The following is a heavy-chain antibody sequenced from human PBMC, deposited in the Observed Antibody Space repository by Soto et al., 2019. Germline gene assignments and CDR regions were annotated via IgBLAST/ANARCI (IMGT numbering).Heavy chain of an antibody. Sequence: GASVKVSCKASGGTFSSYAISWVRQAPGQGLEWMGGIIPIFGTANYAQKFQGRVTITADESTSTAYMELSRLRSDDTAVYYCARDLGPASPLVTIFGVVMGAFDIWGQGTMVTVSS. J-gene: IGHJ3*02. V-gene: IGHV1-69*13. CDR3: ARDLGPASPLVTIFGVVMGAFDI. CDR2: IIPIFGTA. CDR1: GGTFSSYA. D-gene: IGHD3-3*01.